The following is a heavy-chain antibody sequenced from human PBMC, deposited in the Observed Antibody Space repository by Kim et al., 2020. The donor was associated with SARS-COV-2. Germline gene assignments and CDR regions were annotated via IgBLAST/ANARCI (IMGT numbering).Heavy chain of an antibody. V-gene: IGHV1-3*01. CDR1: GYTFTSYA. CDR2: INAGNGNT. CDR3: ARDEGIFVGRNPFDP. Sequence: ASVKVSCKASGYTFTSYAMHWVRQAPGQRLEWMGWINAGNGNTQYSQKFQGRVTITRDTSASTAYMELSSLRSEDTAVYYCARDEGIFVGRNPFDPWGQGTLVTVSS. D-gene: IGHD1-20*01. J-gene: IGHJ5*02.